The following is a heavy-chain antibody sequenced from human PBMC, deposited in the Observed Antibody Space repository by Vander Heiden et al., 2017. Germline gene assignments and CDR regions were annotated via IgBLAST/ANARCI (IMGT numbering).Heavy chain of an antibody. D-gene: IGHD6-19*01. CDR2: ISGSSTNT. V-gene: IGHV3-23*01. CDR1: GFTFSTNA. Sequence: EVQLLESGGDLVQPGGYLRLSCAASGFTFSTNAMAWVRQAPGKGLEWVSAISGSSTNTYYADSVKGRFTVSRDSSTNTLYLQMNSLRAEDTAVYYCAKVLRGWFFDSWGQGTLVTVSS. CDR3: AKVLRGWFFDS. J-gene: IGHJ4*02.